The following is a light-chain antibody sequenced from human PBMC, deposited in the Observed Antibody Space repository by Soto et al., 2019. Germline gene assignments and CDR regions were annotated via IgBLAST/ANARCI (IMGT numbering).Light chain of an antibody. CDR2: EVS. Sequence: QSVLTQPASVSGTPGQSITISCTGSNSDVGIYDFVSWYQHHPGRAPKLIVSEVSHRPSGVSNRFSGSKSGNTASLTISGLQSEDEADYYCSSYTSTNTQVFGTGTKVTVL. CDR3: SSYTSTNTQV. J-gene: IGLJ1*01. V-gene: IGLV2-14*01. CDR1: NSDVGIYDF.